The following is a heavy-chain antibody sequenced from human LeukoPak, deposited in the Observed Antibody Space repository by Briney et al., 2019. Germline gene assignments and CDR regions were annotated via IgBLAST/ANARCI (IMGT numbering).Heavy chain of an antibody. CDR3: ARGPDGSGSYYWYYYYYGMDV. J-gene: IGHJ6*02. D-gene: IGHD3-10*01. CDR2: INHSGST. V-gene: IGHV4-34*01. Sequence: PSETLSLTCAVYGGSFSGYYWSWIRQPPGKGLEWIGEINHSGSTNYKPSLKSRVTISVDTSKNQFSLKLSSVTAADTAVYYCARGPDGSGSYYWYYYYYGMDVWGQGTTVTVSS. CDR1: GGSFSGYY.